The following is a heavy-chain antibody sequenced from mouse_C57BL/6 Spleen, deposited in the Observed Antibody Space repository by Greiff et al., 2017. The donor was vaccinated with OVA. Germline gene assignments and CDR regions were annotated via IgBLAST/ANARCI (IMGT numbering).Heavy chain of an antibody. V-gene: IGHV5-9*01. Sequence: EVKLMESGGGLVKPGGSLKLSCAASGFTFSSYTMSWVRQTPEKRLEWVATISGGGGNTYYPDSVKGRFTISRDNAKNTLYLQMSSLRSEDTALYYCARRGYYSNYENGYYFDYWGQGTTLTVSS. J-gene: IGHJ2*01. CDR1: GFTFSSYT. D-gene: IGHD2-5*01. CDR3: ARRGYYSNYENGYYFDY. CDR2: ISGGGGNT.